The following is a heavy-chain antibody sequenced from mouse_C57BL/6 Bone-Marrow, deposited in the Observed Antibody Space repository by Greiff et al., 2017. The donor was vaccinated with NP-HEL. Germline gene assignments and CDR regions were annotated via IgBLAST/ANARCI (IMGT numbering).Heavy chain of an antibody. Sequence: QVQLQQSGPGLVQPSQSLSITCTVSGFSLTSYGVHWVRQSPGKGLEWLGVIWSGGGTDYNAAFISRLSISKDNSKSQVFFKMNSLQADDTAIYYCARAPTMVTTLPRAMDYWGQGTSVTVSS. CDR2: IWSGGGT. CDR3: ARAPTMVTTLPRAMDY. D-gene: IGHD2-9*01. V-gene: IGHV2-2*01. J-gene: IGHJ4*01. CDR1: GFSLTSYG.